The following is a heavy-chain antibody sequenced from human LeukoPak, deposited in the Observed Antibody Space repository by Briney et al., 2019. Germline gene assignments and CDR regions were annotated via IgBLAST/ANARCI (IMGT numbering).Heavy chain of an antibody. CDR1: GFTFSSYS. J-gene: IGHJ6*03. D-gene: IGHD6-19*01. Sequence: WGSLTLSCAASGFTFSSYSMNWVRQAPGKVLEWISSISSSSSYIYYADSVKGRFTISRDNAKNSLYLQMNSLRAEDTAVYYCARVPVAVNYYYYMDVWGKGTTVTVSS. CDR2: ISSSSSYI. V-gene: IGHV3-21*01. CDR3: ARVPVAVNYYYYMDV.